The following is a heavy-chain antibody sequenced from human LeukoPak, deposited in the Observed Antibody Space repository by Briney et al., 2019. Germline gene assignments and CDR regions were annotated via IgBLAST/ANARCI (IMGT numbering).Heavy chain of an antibody. Sequence: GGPLSLSCAASGLPFSSYSMTWVRQAPGKGLEWVQSISSTSSYIYYADSVKGRFTISRDNAKNSLYLQMNSLRVEDTAVYYCARGYYYGSGSYYDYWGQGTLVTVSS. CDR2: ISSTSSYI. CDR1: GLPFSSYS. D-gene: IGHD3-10*01. CDR3: ARGYYYGSGSYYDY. J-gene: IGHJ4*02. V-gene: IGHV3-21*01.